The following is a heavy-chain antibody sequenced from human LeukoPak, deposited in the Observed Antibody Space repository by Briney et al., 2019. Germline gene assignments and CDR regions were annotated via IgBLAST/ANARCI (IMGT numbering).Heavy chain of an antibody. Sequence: GGSPRLSCAASGFTFSSYSMNWVRQAPGKGLEWVASMKGDGSEKYYVDSVKGRFSISRDNTKNSLYLQVNSLRDEDAAVYYCARAPGSYYDYWGQGTLIIVSS. V-gene: IGHV3-7*01. J-gene: IGHJ4*02. CDR2: MKGDGSEK. CDR1: GFTFSSYS. D-gene: IGHD1-26*01. CDR3: ARAPGSYYDY.